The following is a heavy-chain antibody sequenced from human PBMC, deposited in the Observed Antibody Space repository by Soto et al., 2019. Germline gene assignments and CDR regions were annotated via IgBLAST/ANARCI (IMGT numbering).Heavy chain of an antibody. V-gene: IGHV3-11*06. D-gene: IGHD2-15*01. CDR3: VRGGGGRRFSP. Sequence: PVGSLRLSCAGSGFTFGDSYMSWIRQAPGKGLEWLSYISPGSRYPAYADSVKGRFTISRDNAKRSLYLQMMSLTAEDTAIYDGVRGGGGRRFSPWGQGTMVTV. CDR2: ISPGSRYP. CDR1: GFTFGDSY. J-gene: IGHJ5*02.